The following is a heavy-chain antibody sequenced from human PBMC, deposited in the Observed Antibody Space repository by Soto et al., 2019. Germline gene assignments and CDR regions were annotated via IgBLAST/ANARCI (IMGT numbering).Heavy chain of an antibody. D-gene: IGHD3-10*01. J-gene: IGHJ6*03. Sequence: GGSLRLSCTASGFIFGDYAMSWFRQAPGKGLEWVGFTRSKAYGGTTEYAASVKGRFTISRDDSKSTAYLQMNSLITEDTAVFYCARLFGAHYYYMDVWGKGTTVTVSS. CDR3: ARLFGAHYYYMDV. V-gene: IGHV3-49*03. CDR1: GFIFGDYA. CDR2: TRSKAYGGTT.